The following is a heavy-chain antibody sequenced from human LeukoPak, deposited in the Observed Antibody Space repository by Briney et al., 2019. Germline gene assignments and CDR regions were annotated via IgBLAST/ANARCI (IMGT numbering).Heavy chain of an antibody. CDR3: ARGRGYGGNYLRSFDI. V-gene: IGHV4-59*08. J-gene: IGHJ3*02. CDR2: NSGST. D-gene: IGHD1-26*01. Sequence: PSETLSLTCTVSGDSLSDYFWSWIRQPPGKGLEWIGYNSGSTNYNASLKSRVTILLVRSKNHFSLKLSSVTAADTAVYYCARGRGYGGNYLRSFDIWGQGTMVTVSS. CDR1: GDSLSDYF.